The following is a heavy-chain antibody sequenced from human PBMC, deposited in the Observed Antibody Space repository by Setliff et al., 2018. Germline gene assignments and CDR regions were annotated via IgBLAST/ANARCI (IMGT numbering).Heavy chain of an antibody. CDR3: VRDDADNYDAFDN. Sequence: PGGSLRLSCAASGFTFSSYEMNWVRQAPGKGLEWVSYISSSGSTIYYADSVKGRFTISRDNAKNSLYLQMNSLRADDTGVYYCVRDDADNYDAFDNWGQGTLVTVSS. V-gene: IGHV3-48*03. CDR2: ISSSGSTI. J-gene: IGHJ3*02. D-gene: IGHD3-22*01. CDR1: GFTFSSYE.